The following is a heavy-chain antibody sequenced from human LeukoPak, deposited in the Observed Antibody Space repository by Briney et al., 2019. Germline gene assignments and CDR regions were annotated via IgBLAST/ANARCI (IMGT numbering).Heavy chain of an antibody. D-gene: IGHD4-11*01. V-gene: IGHV1-69*13. J-gene: IGHJ6*03. CDR2: TIPIFGTA. CDR3: ASEVITTDYYMDV. Sequence: SVKVSCKASGYTFTSYGISWVRQAPGQGLEWMGGTIPIFGTANYAQKFQGRVTITADESTSTAYMELSSLRSEDTAVYYCASEVITTDYYMDVWGKGTTVTVSS. CDR1: GYTFTSYG.